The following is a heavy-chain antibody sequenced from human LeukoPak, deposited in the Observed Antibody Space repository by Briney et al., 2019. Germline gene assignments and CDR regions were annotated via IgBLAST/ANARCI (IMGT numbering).Heavy chain of an antibody. V-gene: IGHV4-59*01. CDR3: ARGGYSGSDWTT. CDR2: IYHSGDT. D-gene: IGHD5-12*01. Sequence: PSETLSLTCTVSGGSISSFYWNWIRQPPGKGLEWIAYIYHSGDTRYNPSLKSRVTISVDTSKSQFSLKLSSVTAADTAVYYCARGGYSGSDWTTWGQGTRVTVTS. J-gene: IGHJ5*02. CDR1: GGSISSFY.